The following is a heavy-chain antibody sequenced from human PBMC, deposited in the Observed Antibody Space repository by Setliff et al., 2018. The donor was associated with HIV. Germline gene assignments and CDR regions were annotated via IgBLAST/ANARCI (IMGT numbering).Heavy chain of an antibody. CDR2: IPSSSSYI. D-gene: IGHD4-17*01. CDR1: GFTFSAYT. CDR3: ARDDYGVNSLDY. J-gene: IGHJ4*02. V-gene: IGHV3-21*01. Sequence: VGSLRLSCTTSGFTFSAYTMNWVRQAPGKGLEWVSSIPSSSSYITYADSVKGRFTISRDNAKNTVYLQMNSLRAEDTAVYYCARDDYGVNSLDYWGQGTLVTVSS.